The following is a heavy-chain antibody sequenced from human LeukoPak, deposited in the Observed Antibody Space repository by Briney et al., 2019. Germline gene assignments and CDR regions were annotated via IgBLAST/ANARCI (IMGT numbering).Heavy chain of an antibody. D-gene: IGHD3-10*01. CDR1: GITFSNYN. CDR3: ARVTYGSGTYGAFDY. V-gene: IGHV3-21*04. CDR2: ITSSSSYT. J-gene: IGHJ4*02. Sequence: GGSLRLSCAAPGITFSNYNMNWVRQAPGKGLEWISAITSSSSYTFYADSVKGRFTISRDNAQNSLYLQMNSLRAEDTAVYYCARVTYGSGTYGAFDYWGQGTLVTVSS.